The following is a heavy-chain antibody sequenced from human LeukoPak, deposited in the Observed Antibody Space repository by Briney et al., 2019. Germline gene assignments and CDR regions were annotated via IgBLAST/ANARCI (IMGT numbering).Heavy chain of an antibody. CDR1: GGTFSSYA. V-gene: IGHV1-69*04. CDR2: IIPILGIA. Sequence: ASVKVSCKASGGTFSSYAISWVRQAPGQGLEWMGRIIPILGIANYAQKFQGRVTITADKSTSTAYMELSSLRSEDTAVYYCARGIVVVPAAMPKWFDPWGQGTLVTVSS. D-gene: IGHD2-2*01. J-gene: IGHJ5*02. CDR3: ARGIVVVPAAMPKWFDP.